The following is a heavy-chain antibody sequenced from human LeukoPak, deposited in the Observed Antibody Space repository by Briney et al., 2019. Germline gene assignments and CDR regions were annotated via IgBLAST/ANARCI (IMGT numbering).Heavy chain of an antibody. V-gene: IGHV1-69*04. CDR1: GGTFSSYA. CDR3: AREVPAATDWYYFDY. J-gene: IGHJ4*02. Sequence: SVKVSCKASGGTFSSYAISWVRQAPGQGLEWMGRIIPILGTANYAQKFQGRVTITADKSTSTAYMELSSLRSEDTAVYYCAREVPAATDWYYFDYWGQGTLVTVSS. D-gene: IGHD2-2*01. CDR2: IIPILGTA.